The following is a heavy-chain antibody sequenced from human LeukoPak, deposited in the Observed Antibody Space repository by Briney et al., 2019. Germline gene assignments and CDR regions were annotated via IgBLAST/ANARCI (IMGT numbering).Heavy chain of an antibody. Sequence: GGSLRLSCAACGFTVSSNYMSWVREAPGKGLEGVSVIYSGGSTYYSASVKGRVTISRDNSKNTLYLQMNSLRAEDTAVYYCASPILTGPHRTWIRYGMDVRGQGTTVTVSS. CDR3: ASPILTGPHRTWIRYGMDV. V-gene: IGHV3-53*01. J-gene: IGHJ6*02. D-gene: IGHD3-9*01. CDR2: IYSGGST. CDR1: GFTVSSNY.